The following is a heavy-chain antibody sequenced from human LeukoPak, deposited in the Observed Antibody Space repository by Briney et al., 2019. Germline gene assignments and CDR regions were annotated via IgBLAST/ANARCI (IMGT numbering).Heavy chain of an antibody. J-gene: IGHJ4*02. CDR3: ARTQKRFSGNYRGEFDY. Sequence: SQTLSLTCAISGDSVSSTSAAWNWIRLSPSGGLEWLGRTYYRSKWYYDYAVSVKSRITINPDTSKNQFSLQLNSVTPDDTAVYYCARTQKRFSGNYRGEFDYWGQGTLVTVSS. D-gene: IGHD1-26*01. V-gene: IGHV6-1*01. CDR2: TYYRSKWYY. CDR1: GDSVSSTSAA.